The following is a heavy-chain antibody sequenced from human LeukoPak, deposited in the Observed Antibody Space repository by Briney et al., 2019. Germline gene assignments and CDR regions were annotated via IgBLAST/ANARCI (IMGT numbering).Heavy chain of an antibody. J-gene: IGHJ5*02. CDR2: IHPSYSAT. CDR1: GAGFDNYW. CDR3: ARRAPLAQLGVDWFDP. D-gene: IGHD2-8*01. Sequence: RLGESLKISCRVSGAGFDNYWIGWVRPMSAQGLQWVAIIHPSYSATHYSPSFQGRVSISADKAITTAYLQWNSLRTSDTAIYFCARRAPLAQLGVDWFDPWGQGTLVTVSS. V-gene: IGHV5-51*01.